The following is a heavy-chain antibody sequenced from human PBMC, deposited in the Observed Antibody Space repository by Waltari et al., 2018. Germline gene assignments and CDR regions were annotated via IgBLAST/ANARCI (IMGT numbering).Heavy chain of an antibody. CDR2: ISSAARTI. V-gene: IGHV3-48*03. D-gene: IGHD1-7*01. CDR3: ARDQGPANFNWLDA. Sequence: EVRLVESGGTSVQPGGSLRLPGVDPGFAFGCFEMNWVRQAPGKGPECISYISSAARTIYYADSVKGRFTVSRDNGKNVLYLQMNNLRSEDTAMYYCARDQGPANFNWLDAWGQGTRVTVSS. CDR1: GFAFGCFE. J-gene: IGHJ5*02.